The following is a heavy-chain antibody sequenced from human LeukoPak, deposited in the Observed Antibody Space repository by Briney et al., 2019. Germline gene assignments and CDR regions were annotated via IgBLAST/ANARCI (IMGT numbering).Heavy chain of an antibody. V-gene: IGHV3-48*02. J-gene: IGHJ4*02. CDR3: ARLEYYYVSGNYYKLFDY. CDR1: GFTFNSYG. Sequence: GGSLRLSCAASGFTFNSYGMHWVRQAPGKGLEWVSDISSSGSTIYFADSVKGRFTISRDNAKNSLYLQMNSLRDEDTAVYYCARLEYYYVSGNYYKLFDYWGQGTLVTVCS. CDR2: ISSSGSTI. D-gene: IGHD3-10*01.